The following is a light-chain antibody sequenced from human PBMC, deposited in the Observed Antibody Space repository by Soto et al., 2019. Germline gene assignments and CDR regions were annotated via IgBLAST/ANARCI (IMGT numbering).Light chain of an antibody. CDR2: GAS. CDR3: QQYNNWPRT. Sequence: EIVMTQSPSTLSFSPGGRATLSCMASQSVSSNLAWYQQKPGQAPRLLIYGASTRATGIPARFSGSGSGTEFTLTISSLQSEDFAVYYCQQYNNWPRTFGQGTKVDIK. V-gene: IGKV3-15*01. J-gene: IGKJ1*01. CDR1: QSVSSN.